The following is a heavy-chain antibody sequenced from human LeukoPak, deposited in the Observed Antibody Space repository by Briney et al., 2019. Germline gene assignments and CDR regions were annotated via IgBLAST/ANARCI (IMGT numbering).Heavy chain of an antibody. CDR1: GGSISSSSYY. Sequence: SETLSLTCTVSGGSISSSSYYWGWIRQPPGKGLEWIGSMYYSGSTYYNPSLKSRVTISVDTSKNQFSLKLSSVTAADTAVYYCARGPLTMTRGFDPWGQGTLVTVSS. J-gene: IGHJ5*02. CDR2: MYYSGST. V-gene: IGHV4-39*07. D-gene: IGHD4-17*01. CDR3: ARGPLTMTRGFDP.